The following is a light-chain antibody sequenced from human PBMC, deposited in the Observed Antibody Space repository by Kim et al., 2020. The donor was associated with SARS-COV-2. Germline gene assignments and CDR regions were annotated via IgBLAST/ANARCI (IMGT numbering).Light chain of an antibody. CDR3: QQYHRWPLT. J-gene: IGKJ1*01. Sequence: VSPGERATRSCRASQSISTNLAWYQQKPGQAPRLLISGVSTRATGVPARFSGGGSGTEFTLTISSLQSGDSAVYHCQQYHRWPLTFGLGTKVDIK. V-gene: IGKV3-15*01. CDR1: QSISTN. CDR2: GVS.